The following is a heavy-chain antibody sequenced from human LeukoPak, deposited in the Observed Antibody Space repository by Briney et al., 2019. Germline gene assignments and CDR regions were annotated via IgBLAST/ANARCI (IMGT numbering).Heavy chain of an antibody. V-gene: IGHV3-15*01. CDR2: IKSKSDGGTT. CDR3: TTALRGGTGYYY. CDR1: GFTFSNAW. Sequence: GGSLRLSCAVSGFTFSNAWMSWVRQGPEKGLEWVGRIKSKSDGGTTDYAVPVKGRFTISRDDSKNMLYLQMNSLKTEDTGVYYCTTALRGGTGYYYWGRGTLVTVSS. J-gene: IGHJ4*02. D-gene: IGHD3-9*01.